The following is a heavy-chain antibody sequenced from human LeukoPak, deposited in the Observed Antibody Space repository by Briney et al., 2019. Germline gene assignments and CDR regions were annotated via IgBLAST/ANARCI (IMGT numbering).Heavy chain of an antibody. CDR1: GYTFTSYG. J-gene: IGHJ4*02. CDR3: ARQVIPYGDYDY. CDR2: ISAYNGNT. V-gene: IGHV1-18*01. Sequence: ASVKVSCKASGYTFTSYGISWVRQAPGQGLEWMGWISAYNGNTNYAQKLQGRVTMTTDTSTSTAYMELRSLRSGDTAVYYCARQVIPYGDYDYWGQGTLVTVSS. D-gene: IGHD4-17*01.